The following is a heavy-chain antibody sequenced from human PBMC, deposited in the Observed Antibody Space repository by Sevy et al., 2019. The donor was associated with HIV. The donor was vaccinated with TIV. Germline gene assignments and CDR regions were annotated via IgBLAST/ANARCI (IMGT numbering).Heavy chain of an antibody. CDR3: ARDMELVNEGTQEFYY. Sequence: ASVKVSCKASGYTFIGYFMHWVRQAPGQGLEWMGWINPNSGDTNYAQKFQDRVTMTRDTSINTAYMELSRLRSDDTALYYCARDMELVNEGTQEFYYWGQGTLVTDSS. J-gene: IGHJ4*02. V-gene: IGHV1-2*02. D-gene: IGHD1-7*01. CDR2: INPNSGDT. CDR1: GYTFIGYF.